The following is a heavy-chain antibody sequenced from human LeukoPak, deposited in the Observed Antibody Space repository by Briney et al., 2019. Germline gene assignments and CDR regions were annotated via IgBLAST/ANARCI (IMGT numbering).Heavy chain of an antibody. Sequence: GGSLGLSCAASGFTFSSYGMHWVRQAPGKGLEWVAVISYDGSNKYYADSVKGRFTISRDNSKNTLYLQMNSLRAEDTAVYYCAKVHHDYYDSSGYAFDIWGQGTMVTVSS. D-gene: IGHD3-22*01. CDR2: ISYDGSNK. J-gene: IGHJ3*02. CDR1: GFTFSSYG. CDR3: AKVHHDYYDSSGYAFDI. V-gene: IGHV3-30*18.